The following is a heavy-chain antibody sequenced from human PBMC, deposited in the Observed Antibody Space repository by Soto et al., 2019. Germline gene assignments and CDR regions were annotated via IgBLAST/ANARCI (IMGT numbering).Heavy chain of an antibody. Sequence: ASVKVSCKASGYTFTSYAMHWVRQAPGQRLEWMGWINAGNGNTKYSQKFQGRVTITRDTSASTAYMELSSLRSEDTAVYYCARDRGLRYPSPSFDYWGQGTLVTVSS. J-gene: IGHJ4*02. CDR2: INAGNGNT. V-gene: IGHV1-3*01. CDR1: GYTFTSYA. CDR3: ARDRGLRYPSPSFDY. D-gene: IGHD1-1*01.